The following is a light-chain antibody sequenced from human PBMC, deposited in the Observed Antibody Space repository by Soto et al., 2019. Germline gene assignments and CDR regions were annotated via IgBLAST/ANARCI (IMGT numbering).Light chain of an antibody. CDR2: DAS. V-gene: IGKV1-39*01. Sequence: DFQMTQSPSSLSASVGDTVTITCRASQFISSFLNRYQQKPGKAPKLLIYDASTLQSGVPSRFSGGGSGTDFSLFISNLQPEDFATYYCQQTYSSRTWTFGQGTKVEIK. CDR1: QFISSF. CDR3: QQTYSSRTWT. J-gene: IGKJ1*01.